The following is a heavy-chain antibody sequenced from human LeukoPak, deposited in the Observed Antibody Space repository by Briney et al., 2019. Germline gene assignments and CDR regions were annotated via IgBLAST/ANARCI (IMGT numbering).Heavy chain of an antibody. V-gene: IGHV1-69*05. Sequence: GASVKVSCKSSGGTFSSYAISWVRQAPGQGLEWMGGIIPIFGTANYAQKFQGRVTITTDESTSTAYLELSSLRSEDTAVYYCATGTYYDLLPYWGQGTLVTVSS. CDR2: IIPIFGTA. J-gene: IGHJ4*02. CDR1: GGTFSSYA. CDR3: ATGTYYDLLPY. D-gene: IGHD3-9*01.